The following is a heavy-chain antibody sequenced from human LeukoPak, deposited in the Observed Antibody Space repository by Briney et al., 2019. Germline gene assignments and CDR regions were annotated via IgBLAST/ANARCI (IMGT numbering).Heavy chain of an antibody. V-gene: IGHV3-23*01. CDR1: GFTFSNAW. D-gene: IGHD6-19*01. J-gene: IGHJ4*02. Sequence: PGGSLRLSCAASGFTFSNAWMSWVRQAPGKGLEWVSIFSESGGGTYYADSVKGRFTISRDTPKNTLYLQMNSLRAEDTAVYYCAKGGWLEYWGQGTLVTVSS. CDR3: AKGGWLEY. CDR2: FSESGGGT.